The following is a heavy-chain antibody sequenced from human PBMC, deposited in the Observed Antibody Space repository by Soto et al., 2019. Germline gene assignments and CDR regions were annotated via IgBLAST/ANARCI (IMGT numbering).Heavy chain of an antibody. CDR1: GGSISSYY. CDR3: ARWRYVYSFDY. CDR2: IYYSGST. D-gene: IGHD5-18*01. J-gene: IGHJ4*02. V-gene: IGHV4-59*01. Sequence: QVQLQESGPGLVKPSETLSLTCTVSGGSISSYYWSWIRQPPGKGLEWIGYIYYSGSTNYNPSLKSRVTIAVDTSKNQFSLKLSSVTAADPAVYYCARWRYVYSFDYWGQGTLVTVSS.